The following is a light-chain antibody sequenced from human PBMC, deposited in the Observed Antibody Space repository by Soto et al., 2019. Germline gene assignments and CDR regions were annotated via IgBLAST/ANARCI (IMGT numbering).Light chain of an antibody. CDR1: NIGSKS. Sequence: SYELTQPPSVSVAPGQPARITCGGNNIGSKSVHWYQQRPGQAPVLVLYDDSDRPSGIPERFSGSNSGSTATLTISSVAAGDEADYFCQVWDIRSDQYRFGSGTKVTVL. J-gene: IGLJ1*01. CDR3: QVWDIRSDQYR. CDR2: DDS. V-gene: IGLV3-21*02.